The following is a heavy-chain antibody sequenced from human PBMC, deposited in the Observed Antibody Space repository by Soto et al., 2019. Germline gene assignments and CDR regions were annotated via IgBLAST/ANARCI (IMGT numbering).Heavy chain of an antibody. V-gene: IGHV1-69*08. Sequence: QVQLVQSGAEVKKPGSSVKVSCKASGGTFSSYTISWVRQAPGQGLEWMGRIIPILGIANYAQKFQGRVTITADKSTSTAYMELNSLRSEDTAVYYCARDWTVEMATIGAYGYWGQGTQVTVSS. CDR1: GGTFSSYT. D-gene: IGHD5-12*01. CDR2: IIPILGIA. J-gene: IGHJ4*02. CDR3: ARDWTVEMATIGAYGY.